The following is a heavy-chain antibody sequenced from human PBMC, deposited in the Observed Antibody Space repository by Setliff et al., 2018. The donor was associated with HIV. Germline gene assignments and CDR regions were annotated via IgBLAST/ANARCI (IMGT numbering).Heavy chain of an antibody. CDR3: ARTHSGYFPYYFDY. CDR2: PYYNGNT. CDR1: GGSISSRY. V-gene: IGHV4-59*11. J-gene: IGHJ4*02. Sequence: PSETLSLTCTVSGGSISSRYWSWIRLPPGKGLEWIGTPYYNGNTNSNPSLKSRVTISVDKSRNQFSLKLSSVTAADTAVYYCARTHSGYFPYYFDYWGQGTLVTVSS. D-gene: IGHD3-22*01.